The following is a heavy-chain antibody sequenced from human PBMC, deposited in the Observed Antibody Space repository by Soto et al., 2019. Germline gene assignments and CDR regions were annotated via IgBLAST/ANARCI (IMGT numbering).Heavy chain of an antibody. CDR3: ERAGAITMVRGVKXFDY. J-gene: IGHJ4*02. V-gene: IGHV1-2*04. D-gene: IGHD3-10*01. Sequence: ASVKVSCKASGYTFTGYYMHWVRQAPGQGLEWMGWINPNSGGTNYAQKFQGWVTMTRDTSISTAYMELSRLRSDDTAVYYCERAGAITMVRGVKXFDYWGQGTLVTVSS. CDR1: GYTFTGYY. CDR2: INPNSGGT.